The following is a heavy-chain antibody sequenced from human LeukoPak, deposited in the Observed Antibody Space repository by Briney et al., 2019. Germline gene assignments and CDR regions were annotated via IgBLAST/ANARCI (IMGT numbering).Heavy chain of an antibody. CDR2: IIPILGIA. V-gene: IGHV1-69*04. Sequence: ASVKVSCKASGGTFSSHAISWVRQAPGQGLEWMGRIIPILGIANYAQKFQGRVTITADKSTSTAYMELSSLRSEDTAVYYCARGVYIAAAQYGYWGQGTLVTVSS. CDR1: GGTFSSHA. CDR3: ARGVYIAAAQYGY. D-gene: IGHD6-13*01. J-gene: IGHJ4*02.